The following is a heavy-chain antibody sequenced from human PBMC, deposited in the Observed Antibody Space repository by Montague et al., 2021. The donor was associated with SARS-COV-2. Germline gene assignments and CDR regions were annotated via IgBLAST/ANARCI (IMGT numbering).Heavy chain of an antibody. V-gene: IGHV4-34*01. J-gene: IGHJ4*02. CDR1: GGSFSGYY. CDR3: ARGGGYSDGALDY. CDR2: INHSGST. Sequence: SETLSLTCVVYGGSFSGYYWSWIRQPPGQGLEWIGEINHSGSTNYNPSLKSRVTISVDTSKKQFSLRLNSVTAADTAVYYCARGGGYSDGALDYWGQGTLVTVSS. D-gene: IGHD5-18*01.